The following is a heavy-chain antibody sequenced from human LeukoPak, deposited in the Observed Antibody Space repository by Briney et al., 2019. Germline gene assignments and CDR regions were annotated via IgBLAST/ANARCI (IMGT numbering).Heavy chain of an antibody. J-gene: IGHJ6*03. V-gene: IGHV4-4*02. CDR2: INHSGST. D-gene: IGHD3-10*01. Sequence: SETLSLTCAVSGGSISSSNWWSWIRQPPGKGLEWIGEINHSGSTNYNPSLKSRVTISVDTSKNQFSLKLSSVTAADTAVYYCAGTMVRGNKRDYYYYYYMDVWGKGTTVTISS. CDR1: GGSISSSNW. CDR3: AGTMVRGNKRDYYYYYYMDV.